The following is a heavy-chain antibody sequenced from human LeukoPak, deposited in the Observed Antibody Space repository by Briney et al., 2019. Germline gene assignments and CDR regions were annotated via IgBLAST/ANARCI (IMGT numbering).Heavy chain of an antibody. D-gene: IGHD5-24*01. CDR2: ISKSGDDT. V-gene: IGHV3-23*01. J-gene: IGHJ4*02. CDR3: VKDEMAVAIFDY. Sequence: PGGSLRLSCAASGFTFSSYAMSWVRQAPGKGLEWVSAISKSGDDTYYADPVKGRFAISRDNSKNMLYLQMNSLRAEDTAVYYCVKDEMAVAIFDYWGQGTLVTVSS. CDR1: GFTFSSYA.